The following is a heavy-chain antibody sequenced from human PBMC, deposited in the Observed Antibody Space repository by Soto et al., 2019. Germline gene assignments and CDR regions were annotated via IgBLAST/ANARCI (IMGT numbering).Heavy chain of an antibody. CDR1: GFPFSDYH. J-gene: IGHJ4*02. CDR3: AIYSSGWYPLDY. D-gene: IGHD6-19*01. V-gene: IGHV3-11*06. Sequence: GGSLRLSCAASGFPFSDYHVSWVRKAPGRGLECVSYISGSSSYSNDADSVKGRFTISRDNAKNSLYLQMNSLRAEDTAVYYCAIYSSGWYPLDYWGQGTLVTVSS. CDR2: ISGSSSYS.